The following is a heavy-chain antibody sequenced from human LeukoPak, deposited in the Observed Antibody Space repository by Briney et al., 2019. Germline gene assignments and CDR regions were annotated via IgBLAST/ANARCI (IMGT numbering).Heavy chain of an antibody. D-gene: IGHD4-23*01. J-gene: IGHJ4*02. CDR3: ARGIISEYGGMDY. CDR1: GDSISSLY. Sequence: SETLSLTCTVSGDSISSLYWSWIRQPPGKGLEWIGEINHSGSTNYNPSLKSRVTISVDTSKNQFSLKLSSVTAADTAVYYCARGIISEYGGMDYWGQGTLVTVSS. CDR2: INHSGST. V-gene: IGHV4-34*01.